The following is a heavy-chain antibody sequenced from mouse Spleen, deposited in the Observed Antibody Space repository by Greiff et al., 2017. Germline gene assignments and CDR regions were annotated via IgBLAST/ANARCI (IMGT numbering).Heavy chain of an antibody. J-gene: IGHJ4*01. CDR2: ISSGSSTI. D-gene: IGHD1-1*01. CDR3: AGTKLTLYYYAMDY. V-gene: IGHV5-17*01. Sequence: EVMLVESGGGLVKPGGSLKLSCAASGFTFGDYGMHWVRQAPEKGLEWVAYISSGSSTIYYADTVKGRFTISRDNAKNTLFLQMTSLRSEDTAMYYCAGTKLTLYYYAMDYWGQGTSVTVSS. CDR1: GFTFGDYG.